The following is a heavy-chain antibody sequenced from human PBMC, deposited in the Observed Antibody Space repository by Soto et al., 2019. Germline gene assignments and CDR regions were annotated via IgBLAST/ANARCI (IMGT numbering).Heavy chain of an antibody. V-gene: IGHV1-46*03. D-gene: IGHD3-22*01. CDR2: INPSGGST. CDR3: ARVRGITMIQGLGY. Sequence: GSSGKLSCKASGYPFTSYYMHWVRQAPGQGLEWMGIINPSGGSTSYAQKFQGRVTMTRDTSTSTVYMELSSLRSEDTAVYYCARVRGITMIQGLGYWGQGTLVSVSS. J-gene: IGHJ4*02. CDR1: GYPFTSYY.